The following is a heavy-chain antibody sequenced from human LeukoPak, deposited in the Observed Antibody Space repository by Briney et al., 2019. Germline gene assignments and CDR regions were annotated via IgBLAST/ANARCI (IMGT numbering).Heavy chain of an antibody. Sequence: GRSLRLSCAASGLRFSTYGMYSVRQAPGKCLEWVAVIWHDESAEFYGDSVKGRFTISRDNSKNTLYLQMDRLRAEDTARYYCAKDHRGGWSGYFDYWGQGALVTVSS. CDR1: GLRFSTYG. V-gene: IGHV3-33*06. J-gene: IGHJ4*02. D-gene: IGHD6-19*01. CDR3: AKDHRGGWSGYFDY. CDR2: IWHDESAE.